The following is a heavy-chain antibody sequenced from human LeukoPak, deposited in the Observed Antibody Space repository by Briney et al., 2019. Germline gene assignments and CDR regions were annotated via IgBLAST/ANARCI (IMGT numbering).Heavy chain of an antibody. V-gene: IGHV3-21*01. CDR2: ISSSSSYI. D-gene: IGHD4-23*01. CDR1: GFTFSSYS. J-gene: IGHJ4*02. Sequence: GGSLRLSCAASGFTFSSYSMNWVRQAPGKGLEWVSSISSSSSYIYYADSVKGRFTISRDNAKNSLYLQMNSLRAEDTAVYYCAGMTTVVTNPDYWGQGTLVTVSS. CDR3: AGMTTVVTNPDY.